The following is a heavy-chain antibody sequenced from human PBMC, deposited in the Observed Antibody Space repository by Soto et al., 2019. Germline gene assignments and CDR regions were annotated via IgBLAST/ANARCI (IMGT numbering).Heavy chain of an antibody. Sequence: WTWIRQPPGNGLEWIGFMYNSGSTHYNPSLKRRVTISLDTSKNQFSLNLRSVTAADTAVYYCASMGYHYGSGSYPLDYGGQGTLVTVSS. V-gene: IGHV4-59*08. CDR2: MYNSGST. D-gene: IGHD3-10*01. J-gene: IGHJ4*02. CDR3: ASMGYHYGSGSYPLDY.